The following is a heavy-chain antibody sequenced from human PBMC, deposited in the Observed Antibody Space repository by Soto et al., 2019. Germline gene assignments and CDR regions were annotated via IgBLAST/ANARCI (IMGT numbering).Heavy chain of an antibody. CDR1: GFTFSSYG. D-gene: IGHD2-15*01. Sequence: QVQLVESGGGVVQPGRSLRLSCAASGFTFSSYGMHWVRQAPGKGLEWVTVISYDGKVAYYADSVKGRFTISRDNSKNALYLQMNSLRTEDTAMYYCAKEGLITCWYFDYWGQGTVVTVSS. J-gene: IGHJ4*02. CDR3: AKEGLITCWYFDY. CDR2: ISYDGKVA. V-gene: IGHV3-30*18.